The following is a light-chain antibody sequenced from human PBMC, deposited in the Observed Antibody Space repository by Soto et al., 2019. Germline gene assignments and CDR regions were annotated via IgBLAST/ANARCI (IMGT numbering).Light chain of an antibody. CDR3: CSFAGRYTYV. CDR2: DVS. J-gene: IGLJ1*01. Sequence: QSVLTQPRSVSGSPGQSVTISCTGTSNDVGGYNYVSWYQHHPGKAPKLMIYDVSKRPSGVPDRFSGSKSGNTASLTISGLQAEDEADYYCCSFAGRYTYVFGTGTKVTVL. V-gene: IGLV2-11*01. CDR1: SNDVGGYNY.